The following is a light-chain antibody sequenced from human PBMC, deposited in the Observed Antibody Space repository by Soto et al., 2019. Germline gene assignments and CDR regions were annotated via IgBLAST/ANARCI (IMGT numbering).Light chain of an antibody. Sequence: QSALTQPASVSGSPGQSITISCTVTSSDVGAYNFVSWYQQYPGKAPKVMIYEVNNRPSGVSNRFSGSKSGNTASLTISGLQAEDEADYYCSSFTRSSTYVFGSGTKSPS. CDR1: SSDVGAYNF. J-gene: IGLJ1*01. CDR2: EVN. V-gene: IGLV2-14*01. CDR3: SSFTRSSTYV.